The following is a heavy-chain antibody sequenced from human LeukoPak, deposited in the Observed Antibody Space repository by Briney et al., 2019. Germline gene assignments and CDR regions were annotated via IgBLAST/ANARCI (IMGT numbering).Heavy chain of an antibody. J-gene: IGHJ4*02. V-gene: IGHV1-69*04. Sequence: GASVKVSCKASGYTFTSYAISWVRQAPGQGLECMGRIIPILGIANYAQKFQGRVTITADKSTSTAYMELSSLRSEDTAVYYCATLVVTAIPEVDYWGQGTLVTVSS. CDR2: IIPILGIA. CDR3: ATLVVTAIPEVDY. D-gene: IGHD2-21*02. CDR1: GYTFTSYA.